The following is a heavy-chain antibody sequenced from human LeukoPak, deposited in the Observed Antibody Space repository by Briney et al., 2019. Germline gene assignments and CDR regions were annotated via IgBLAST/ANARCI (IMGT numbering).Heavy chain of an antibody. CDR2: INHSGST. CDR3: TVLPRRGPWFGPGYYYYGMDV. D-gene: IGHD3-10*01. V-gene: IGHV4-34*01. J-gene: IGHJ6*04. Sequence: SETLSLTCAVYGGSFSGYYWNWIRQPPGKGLEWIGEINHSGSTNYNPSLKSRVTISVDTSKNQFSLKLSSVTAADTAVYYCTVLPRRGPWFGPGYYYYGMDVWGKGTTVTVSS. CDR1: GGSFSGYY.